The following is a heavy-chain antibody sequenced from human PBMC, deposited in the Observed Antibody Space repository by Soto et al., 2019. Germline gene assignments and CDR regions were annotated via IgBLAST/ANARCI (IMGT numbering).Heavy chain of an antibody. CDR1: GFTFSSYS. Sequence: GSLRLSCAASGFTFSSYSMNWVRQAPGKVLEWVSYISSSSSTIYYADSVKGRFTISRDNAKNSLYLQMNSLRAEDTAVYYCARDSGYSYGPLDYWGQGTLVTVSS. J-gene: IGHJ4*02. CDR3: ARDSGYSYGPLDY. D-gene: IGHD5-18*01. CDR2: ISSSSSTI. V-gene: IGHV3-48*01.